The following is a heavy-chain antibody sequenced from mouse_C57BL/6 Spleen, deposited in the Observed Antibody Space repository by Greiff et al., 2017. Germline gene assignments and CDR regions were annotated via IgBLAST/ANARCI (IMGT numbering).Heavy chain of an antibody. J-gene: IGHJ3*01. CDR3: ARGGYDYGQAWFAY. D-gene: IGHD2-4*01. Sequence: VKLVESGAELVMPGASVKLSCKASGYTFTSYWMHWVKQRPGQGLEWIGEIDPSDSYTNYNQKFKGKSTLTVDKSSSTAYMQLSSLTSEDSAVYYCARGGYDYGQAWFAYWGQGTLVTVSA. CDR1: GYTFTSYW. V-gene: IGHV1-69*01. CDR2: IDPSDSYT.